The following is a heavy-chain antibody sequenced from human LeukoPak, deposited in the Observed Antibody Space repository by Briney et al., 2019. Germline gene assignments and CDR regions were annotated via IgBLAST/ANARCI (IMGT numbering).Heavy chain of an antibody. D-gene: IGHD2-2*01. CDR3: ANSAGYCSSTSCFDYYFDY. Sequence: PGGSLRLSCAASGFTFGSYAMSWVRQAPGKGLEWVSSISGSGDSTYYADSVKGRFTISRDNSKNTLYLQMNSLRAENTAVYYCANSAGYCSSTSCFDYYFDYWGQGTLVTVSS. CDR2: ISGSGDST. V-gene: IGHV3-23*01. CDR1: GFTFGSYA. J-gene: IGHJ4*02.